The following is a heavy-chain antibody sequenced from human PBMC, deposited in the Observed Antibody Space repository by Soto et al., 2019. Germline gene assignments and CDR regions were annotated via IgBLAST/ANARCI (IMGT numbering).Heavy chain of an antibody. D-gene: IGHD3-16*01. CDR3: ATDGGSTSSSAYNYFMDV. V-gene: IGHV1-69*08. CDR2: IIPMVGTP. J-gene: IGHJ6*03. CDR1: GDTFSSYS. Sequence: QAQLVQSGAEVKRPGSSVKVSCKASGDTFSSYSISWVRQAPGQGLEWMGRIIPMVGTPNYAQKFQGRVTFSADKSTSTAYMVLNSLISDDTAVYYCATDGGSTSSSAYNYFMDVWGKGTPVTFSS.